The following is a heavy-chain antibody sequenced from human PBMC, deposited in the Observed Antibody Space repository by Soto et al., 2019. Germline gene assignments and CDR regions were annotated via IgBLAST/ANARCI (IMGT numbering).Heavy chain of an antibody. J-gene: IGHJ3*01. Sequence: GESLKISCKGSGYSFTSYWISWVRQMPGKGLEWMGRIDPSDSYTNYSPSFQGHVTISADKSISTAYLQWSSLKASDTAVYYCARHRMIRGRLNSFDFWGQGTMVTVSS. V-gene: IGHV5-10-1*01. CDR2: IDPSDSYT. CDR1: GYSFTSYW. CDR3: ARHRMIRGRLNSFDF. D-gene: IGHD3-16*01.